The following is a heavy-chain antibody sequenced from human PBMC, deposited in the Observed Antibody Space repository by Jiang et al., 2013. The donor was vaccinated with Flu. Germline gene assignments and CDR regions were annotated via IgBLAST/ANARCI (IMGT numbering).Heavy chain of an antibody. V-gene: IGHV3-30*04. CDR1: GFTFTSHV. CDR3: ARGRTTVITSGQMDV. J-gene: IGHJ6*02. D-gene: IGHD4-17*01. CDR2: ISFDGSNK. Sequence: VQLLESGGGVVQPGRSLRLSCAASGFTFTSHVMHWVRQAPGKGLEWVAVISFDGSNKYYADSVKGRFTISRDNSKNTLYLQINSLRAEDTAVYHCARGRTTVITSGQMDVWGQGTTVTVSS.